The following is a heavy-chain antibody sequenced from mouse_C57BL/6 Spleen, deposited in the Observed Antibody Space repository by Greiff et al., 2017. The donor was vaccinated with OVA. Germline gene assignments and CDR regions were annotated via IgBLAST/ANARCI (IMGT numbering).Heavy chain of an antibody. J-gene: IGHJ2*01. D-gene: IGHD5-5*01. CDR1: GYTFTDYY. CDR3: ARGGYGLPFDY. CDR2: INPNNGGT. Sequence: VQLQQSGPELVKPGASVKISCKASGYTFTDYYMNWVKQSHGKSLEWIGDINPNNGGTSYNQKFKGKATLTVDKSSSTAYMELRSLTSEDSAVYYCARGGYGLPFDYWGQGTTLTVSS. V-gene: IGHV1-26*01.